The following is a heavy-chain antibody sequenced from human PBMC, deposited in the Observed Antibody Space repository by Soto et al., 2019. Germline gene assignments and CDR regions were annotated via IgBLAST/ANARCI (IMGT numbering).Heavy chain of an antibody. CDR3: AREYTETVAGPTPCYFVY. CDR1: GDSISSYY. V-gene: IGHV4-4*07. D-gene: IGHD6-19*01. CDR2: TYTSGDT. J-gene: IGHJ4*02. Sequence: PSETLSLTCSVSGDSISSYYWSWIRQPAGKGLEWIGRTYTSGDTNYNPSLKSRVTMSVATSKNQFSVKLRYVTAADTAVYNCAREYTETVAGPTPCYFVYSCPGPLLTVSS.